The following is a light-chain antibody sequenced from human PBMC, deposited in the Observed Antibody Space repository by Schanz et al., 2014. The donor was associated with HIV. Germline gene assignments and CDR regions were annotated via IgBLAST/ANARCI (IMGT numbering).Light chain of an antibody. J-gene: IGLJ2*01. CDR3: ATWDSALREVV. CDR2: VTH. V-gene: IGLV1-51*01. Sequence: QSVLTQPPSVSAAPGQRVTISCSGSAFNIGQNYVSWFQQFPGTAPKLLIYVTHQRPSEIPDRFSGSKTGTSGTLAISGLQTGDEADYYCATWDSALREVVFGGGTKLTVL. CDR1: AFNIGQNY.